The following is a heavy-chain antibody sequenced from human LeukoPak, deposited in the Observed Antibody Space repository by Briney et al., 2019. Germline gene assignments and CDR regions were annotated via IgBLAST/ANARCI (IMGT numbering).Heavy chain of an antibody. V-gene: IGHV4-39*01. CDR1: GGSISSSSYY. J-gene: IGHJ5*02. Sequence: PSETLSLTCTVSGGSISSSSYYWGWIRQPPGKGLEWIVSMYYSGSPHYNPSLKSRVTISVDTSKNQFSLKLSSVTAADTAVYYCASQSSGSYFNCFDPWGQGTLVTVSS. CDR3: ASQSSGSYFNCFDP. CDR2: MYYSGSP. D-gene: IGHD3-10*01.